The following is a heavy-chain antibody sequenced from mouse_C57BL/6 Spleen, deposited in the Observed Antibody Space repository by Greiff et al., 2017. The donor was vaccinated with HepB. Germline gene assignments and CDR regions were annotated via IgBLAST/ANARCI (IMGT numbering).Heavy chain of an antibody. J-gene: IGHJ2*01. Sequence: DVMLVESGGGLVKPGGSLKLSCAASGFTFSSYAMSWVRQTPEKRLEWVATISDGGSYTYYPDNVKGRFTISRDTAKNNLYLQMSHLQAEDTAMYYGARGGNWDVDYWGQGTTLTVSS. CDR3: ARGGNWDVDY. CDR2: ISDGGSYT. V-gene: IGHV5-4*03. CDR1: GFTFSSYA. D-gene: IGHD4-1*01.